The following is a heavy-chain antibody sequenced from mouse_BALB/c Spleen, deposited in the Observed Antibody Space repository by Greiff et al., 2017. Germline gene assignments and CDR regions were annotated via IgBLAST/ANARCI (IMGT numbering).Heavy chain of an antibody. CDR2: ISDGGSYT. V-gene: IGHV5-4*02. Sequence: DVMLVESGGGLVKPGGSLKLSCAASGFTFSDYYMYWVRQTPEKRLEWVATISDGGSYTYYPDSVKGRFTISRDNAKNNLYLQMSSLKSEDTAMYYCARGVSGLLFDYWGQGTTLTVSS. CDR3: ARGVSGLLFDY. CDR1: GFTFSDYY. J-gene: IGHJ2*01. D-gene: IGHD6-2*01.